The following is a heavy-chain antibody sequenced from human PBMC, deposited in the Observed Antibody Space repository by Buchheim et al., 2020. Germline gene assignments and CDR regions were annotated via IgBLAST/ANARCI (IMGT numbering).Heavy chain of an antibody. CDR2: ISYDGSNK. D-gene: IGHD6-6*01. CDR3: ARDSLARLGTFDY. Sequence: VQLVESGGGVVQPGRSLRLSCAASGFTFSSYAMHWVRQAPGKGLEWVAVISYDGSNKYYADSVKGRFTISRDNSKNTLYLQMNSLRAEDTAVYYCARDSLARLGTFDYWGQGTL. J-gene: IGHJ4*02. V-gene: IGHV3-30-3*01. CDR1: GFTFSSYA.